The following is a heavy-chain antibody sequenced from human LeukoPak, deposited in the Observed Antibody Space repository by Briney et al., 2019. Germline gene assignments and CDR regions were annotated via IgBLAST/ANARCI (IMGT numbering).Heavy chain of an antibody. CDR1: GGSISSYY. CDR2: IYTSGST. J-gene: IGHJ3*02. D-gene: IGHD3-22*01. V-gene: IGHV4-4*07. Sequence: SETLSLTCTVSGGSISSYYWSWIRQPAGKGLEWIGRIYTSGSTNYNPSLKSRVTMSVDTSKNQFSLKLSSVTAADTAVYYCARGYYYDSSGYYYTGPFDIWGQGTMVTVSS. CDR3: ARGYYYDSSGYYYTGPFDI.